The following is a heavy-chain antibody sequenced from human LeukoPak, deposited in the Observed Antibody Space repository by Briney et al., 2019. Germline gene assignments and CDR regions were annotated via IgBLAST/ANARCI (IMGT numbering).Heavy chain of an antibody. J-gene: IGHJ4*02. CDR3: ARVENSGSYYAPFDY. CDR2: ISAYNGNT. CDR1: GYTFTSYG. Sequence: VASVKVSCKASGYTFTSYGISWVRQAPGQGLEWMGWISAYNGNTNYAQKLQGRVTMTTDTSTSTAYMELRSLRSDDTAVYYCARVENSGSYYAPFDYWGQGTLVTVSS. D-gene: IGHD1-26*01. V-gene: IGHV1-18*01.